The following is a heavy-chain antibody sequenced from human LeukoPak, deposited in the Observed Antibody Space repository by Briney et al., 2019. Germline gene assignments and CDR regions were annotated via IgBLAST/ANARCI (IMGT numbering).Heavy chain of an antibody. V-gene: IGHV3-23*01. D-gene: IGHD6-13*01. CDR2: ISGSGGDSGGST. CDR3: AKHRSGIAASGSNH. CDR1: GFTFSSFA. Sequence: GGSLRLSCAASGFTFSSFAMSWVRQAPGKGLEWVSVSVISGSGGDSGGSTYYADSVKGRFTISRDDSNNTLYLQMNNLKVEDTAVYYCAKHRSGIAASGSNHWGQGTLVSVSS. J-gene: IGHJ5*02.